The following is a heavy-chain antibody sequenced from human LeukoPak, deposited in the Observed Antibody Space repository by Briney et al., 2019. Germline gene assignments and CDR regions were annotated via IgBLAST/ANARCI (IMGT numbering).Heavy chain of an antibody. CDR3: ARGVSMGRGGITSRPPHYFDY. V-gene: IGHV1-46*01. D-gene: IGHD3-10*01. Sequence: ASVKVSCKASGYTFTTYYMQWVRQAPGQGLEWMGKISPSGGLTWYAQKFEDRVTMTRDTSTSTVYMELSSLRSDDTAVYYCARGVSMGRGGITSRPPHYFDYWGQGTMVTVSS. J-gene: IGHJ4*02. CDR1: GYTFTTYY. CDR2: ISPSGGLT.